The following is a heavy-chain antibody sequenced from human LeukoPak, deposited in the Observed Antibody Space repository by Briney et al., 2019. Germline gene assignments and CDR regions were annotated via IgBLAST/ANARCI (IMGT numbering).Heavy chain of an antibody. Sequence: GGSLRLSCAASGFSFEDYGMHWVRHVPGKGLEWVSGMSSDSNHIGHADSVKGRFTISRDNANNYLYLQMNSLRPEDTGLYYCVRSRVRGDPFDPWGQGTLVTVSS. D-gene: IGHD3-10*01. CDR1: GFSFEDYG. V-gene: IGHV3-9*01. CDR2: MSSDSNHI. J-gene: IGHJ5*02. CDR3: VRSRVRGDPFDP.